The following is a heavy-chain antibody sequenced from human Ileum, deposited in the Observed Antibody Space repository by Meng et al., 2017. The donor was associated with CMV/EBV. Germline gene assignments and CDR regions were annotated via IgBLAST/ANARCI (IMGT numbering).Heavy chain of an antibody. CDR2: ISYDGSNK. CDR1: GFTFSSYA. V-gene: IGHV3-30-3*01. Sequence: GESLKISCAASGFTFSSYAMHWVRQAPGKGLEWVAVISYDGSNKYYADSVKGRFTISRDNSKNTLYLQMNSLRAEDTAVYYCARGSGSSGWYYFDYWGQGTLVTVSS. CDR3: ARGSGSSGWYYFDY. D-gene: IGHD6-19*01. J-gene: IGHJ4*02.